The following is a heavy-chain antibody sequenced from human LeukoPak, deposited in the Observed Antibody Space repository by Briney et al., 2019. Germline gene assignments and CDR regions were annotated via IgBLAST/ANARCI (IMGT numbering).Heavy chain of an antibody. CDR3: ARKYSGTNPFDY. V-gene: IGHV3-23*01. CDR2: ISGSGGST. J-gene: IGHJ4*02. CDR1: GFTFSSYA. D-gene: IGHD1-26*01. Sequence: GGSLRLSCAASGFTFSSYAMSWVRQAPGKGLEWVSAISGSGGSTYYADSVKGRFTISRDNSKNTLYLQMNSLRAEDTALYYCARKYSGTNPFDYWGQGTLVTVSS.